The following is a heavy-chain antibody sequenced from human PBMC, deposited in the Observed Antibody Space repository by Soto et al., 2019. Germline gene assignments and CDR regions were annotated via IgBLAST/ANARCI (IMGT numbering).Heavy chain of an antibody. CDR2: IWYDGSNK. CDR3: ARGRGWQLGIGEFDY. CDR1: GFTFSSYG. J-gene: IGHJ4*02. V-gene: IGHV3-33*01. D-gene: IGHD6-6*01. Sequence: GGSLRLSCEASGFTFSSYGMHWVRQAPGKGLEWVAVIWYDGSNKYYADSVKGRFTISRDNSKNTLYLQMNSLRAEDTAVYYCARGRGWQLGIGEFDYWGQGTLVTVSS.